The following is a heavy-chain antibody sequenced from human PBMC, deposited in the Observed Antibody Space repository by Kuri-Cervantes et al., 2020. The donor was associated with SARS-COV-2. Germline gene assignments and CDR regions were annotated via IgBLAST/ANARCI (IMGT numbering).Heavy chain of an antibody. CDR1: GDSVSSNSAA. Sequence: SETLSLTCAISGDSVSSNSAAWSWIRQSPSRGLEWLGRTFYGSKWHNDYAVSVKGRITISPDTSKNQFSLRLDSVTPEDTAVYYCAGGSSGRDYWGQGTLVTVSS. D-gene: IGHD6-19*01. V-gene: IGHV6-1*01. CDR3: AGGSSGRDY. CDR2: TFYGSKWHN. J-gene: IGHJ4*02.